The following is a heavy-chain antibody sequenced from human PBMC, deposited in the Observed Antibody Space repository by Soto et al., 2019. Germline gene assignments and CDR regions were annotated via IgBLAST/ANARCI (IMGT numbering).Heavy chain of an antibody. J-gene: IGHJ3*02. CDR3: ARDRTYYYGSGSYYNPSFDI. D-gene: IGHD3-10*01. V-gene: IGHV3-48*02. CDR2: ISSSSSTI. Sequence: GGSLRLSCAASGFTFSSYSMNWVRQAPGKGLEWVSYISSSSSTIYYADSVKGRFTISRDNAKNSLYLQMNSLRDEDTAVYYCARDRTYYYGSGSYYNPSFDIWGQGTTVTVSS. CDR1: GFTFSSYS.